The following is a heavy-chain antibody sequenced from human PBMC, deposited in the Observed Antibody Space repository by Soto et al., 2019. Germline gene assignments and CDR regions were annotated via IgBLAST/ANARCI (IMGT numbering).Heavy chain of an antibody. D-gene: IGHD2-2*01. CDR3: ARDDLVVPHCVIAD. V-gene: IGHV3-33*01. CDR1: GFTFSSYG. J-gene: IGHJ4*02. CDR2: IWYDGSNK. Sequence: QVQLVESGGGVVQPGRSLRLSCAASGFTFSSYGMHWVRQAPGKGLEWVAVIWYDGSNKYYADSVKGRFTISRDNSKNTLYLKMNSMSAEDTAVYYCARDDLVVPHCVIADGGQGTLVTVAS.